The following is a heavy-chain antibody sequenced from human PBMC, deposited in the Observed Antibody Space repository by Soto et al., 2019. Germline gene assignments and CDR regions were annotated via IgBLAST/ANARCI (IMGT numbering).Heavy chain of an antibody. CDR2: INHSGST. Sequence: SGTLSPTCAVFGGSFRGYFWVWVRPPPGEGVEWIGEINHSGSTNYNPSLKSRVTISVDTSKNQFSLKLSSVTAADTAVYYCARGGSVTIFGVVTGPNFDYWGQGTLVTVSS. CDR3: ARGGSVTIFGVVTGPNFDY. D-gene: IGHD3-3*01. J-gene: IGHJ4*02. CDR1: GGSFRGYF. V-gene: IGHV4-34*01.